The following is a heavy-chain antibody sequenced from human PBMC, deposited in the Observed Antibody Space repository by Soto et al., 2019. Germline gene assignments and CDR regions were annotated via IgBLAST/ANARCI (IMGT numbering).Heavy chain of an antibody. Sequence: QVQLQQWGAGLLKPSETLSLTCAGYGGSVSSGSYYWSWIRQPPGKGLEWIGEMRHSGGTHFNPSPTNRATISVDTSKKQFSLKMSFVTAADTALYYCARVERGTATTIVDAFDIWGPGTMVTVSS. V-gene: IGHV4-34*01. D-gene: IGHD1-1*01. CDR2: MRHSGGT. CDR1: GGSVSSGSYY. J-gene: IGHJ3*02. CDR3: ARVERGTATTIVDAFDI.